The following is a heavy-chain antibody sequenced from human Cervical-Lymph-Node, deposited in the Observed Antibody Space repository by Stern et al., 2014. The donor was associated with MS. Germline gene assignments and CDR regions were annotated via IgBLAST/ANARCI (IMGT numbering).Heavy chain of an antibody. CDR1: GYSFSSYS. V-gene: IGHV1-18*04. CDR3: VRDSYGLYLTGGMDV. CDR2: VSGYNGNI. J-gene: IGHJ6*02. D-gene: IGHD3-16*01. Sequence: VQLVESGPEAKEPGASVKVSCKASGYSFSSYSISWVRQAPGQGFECLGWVSGYNGNIKYAERVQGRLTVSADTSTSTAYMELRSLRSDDTAVYYCVRDSYGLYLTGGMDVWGQGTTVAVSS.